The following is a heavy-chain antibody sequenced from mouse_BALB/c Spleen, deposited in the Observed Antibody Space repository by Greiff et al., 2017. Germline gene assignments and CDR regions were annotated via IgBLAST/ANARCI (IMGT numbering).Heavy chain of an antibody. D-gene: IGHD1-1*01. CDR3: VRHDGSSRFAY. Sequence: EVKLMESGGGLVQPKGSLKLSCAASGFTFNTYAMNWVRQAPGKGLEWVARIRSKSNNYATYYADSVKDRFTISRDDSQSMLYLQMNNLKTEDTAMYYCVRHDGSSRFAYWGQGTLVIVSA. CDR2: IRSKSNNYAT. J-gene: IGHJ3*01. CDR1: GFTFNTYA. V-gene: IGHV10-1*02.